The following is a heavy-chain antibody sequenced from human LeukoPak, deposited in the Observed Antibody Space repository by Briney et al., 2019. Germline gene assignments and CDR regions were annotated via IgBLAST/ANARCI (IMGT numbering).Heavy chain of an antibody. CDR1: GGSFSGYY. J-gene: IGHJ6*03. D-gene: IGHD2-2*01. CDR3: ARGAEYCSSTSCFNYYYYMDV. V-gene: IGHV4-34*01. Sequence: PSETLSLTCAVYGGSFSGYYWSWIRQPPGKGLEWIGEINHSGSTNYNPSLKSRVTISVDTSKSQFSLKLSSVTAADTAVYYCARGAEYCSSTSCFNYYYYMDVWGKGTTVTVSS. CDR2: INHSGST.